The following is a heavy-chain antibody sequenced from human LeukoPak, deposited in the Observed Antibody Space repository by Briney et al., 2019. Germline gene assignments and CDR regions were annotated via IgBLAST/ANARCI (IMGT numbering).Heavy chain of an antibody. V-gene: IGHV4-59*08. CDR1: GGSISSYY. D-gene: IGHD3-22*01. CDR2: IYYSGST. J-gene: IGHJ3*02. CDR3: ARGVAGGYSFDAFDI. Sequence: SETLSLTCTVSGGSISSYYWSWVRQPPGKGLEWIGYIYYSGSTYYNPSLKSRVTISVDTSKNQFSLKLSSVTAADTAVYYCARGVAGGYSFDAFDIWGQGTMVTVSS.